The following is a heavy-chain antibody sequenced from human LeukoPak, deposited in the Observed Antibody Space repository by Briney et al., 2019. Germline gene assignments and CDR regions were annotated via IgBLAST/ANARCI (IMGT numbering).Heavy chain of an antibody. CDR2: ITGSGGST. CDR3: AKDRLGALLYFDS. J-gene: IGHJ4*02. Sequence: PGGSLRLSCSASGFTFTTYDMTWVRQAPGKGLEWVSGITGSGGSTYYADSVKGRFTISRDNSMNTLYLQMNSLRAEDTAVYSCAKDRLGALLYFDSWGQGTLVTVSS. CDR1: GFTFTTYD. V-gene: IGHV3-23*01. D-gene: IGHD1-26*01.